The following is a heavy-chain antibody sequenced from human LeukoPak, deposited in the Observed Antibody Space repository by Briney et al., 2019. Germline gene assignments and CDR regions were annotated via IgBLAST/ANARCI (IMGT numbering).Heavy chain of an antibody. D-gene: IGHD3-10*01. J-gene: IGHJ4*02. CDR3: ARAGINYGSGSIDY. CDR2: IIPILGIA. CDR1: GGTFSSYA. Sequence: ASVKVSCKASGGTFSSYAISWVRQAPGQGLEWMGRIIPILGIANYAQKFQGRVTITADKSTSTAYMELSSLRSEDTAVYYCARAGINYGSGSIDYWGRGTLVTVSS. V-gene: IGHV1-69*04.